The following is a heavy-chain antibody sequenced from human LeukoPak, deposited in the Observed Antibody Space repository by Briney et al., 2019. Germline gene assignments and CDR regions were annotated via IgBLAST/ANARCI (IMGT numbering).Heavy chain of an antibody. CDR3: AKQIDGSGTFLYPKYFDY. CDR2: IRHDGSDQ. D-gene: IGHD3-10*01. CDR1: GFNFNTFG. J-gene: IGHJ4*02. V-gene: IGHV3-30*02. Sequence: GGSLRLSCAASGFNFNTFGMHWVRQTPGKGLEWVAFIRHDGSDQYYADSVKGRFTLSRDNSQSTLYLQMNSLRTGDTAIYYCAKQIDGSGTFLYPKYFDYWGQGTLVTVSS.